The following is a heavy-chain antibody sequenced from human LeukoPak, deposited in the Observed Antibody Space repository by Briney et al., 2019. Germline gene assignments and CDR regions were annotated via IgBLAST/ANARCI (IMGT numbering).Heavy chain of an antibody. CDR1: GFTFSSYS. CDR2: ISSSSSTI. CDR3: ATGITGTLDY. V-gene: IGHV3-48*04. Sequence: GGSLRLSCAASGFTFSSYSMNWVRQAPGKGLEWVSYISSSSSTIYYADSVKGRFTTSRDNAKNSLYLQMNSLRAEDTAVYYCATGITGTLDYWGQGTLVTVSS. D-gene: IGHD1-7*01. J-gene: IGHJ4*02.